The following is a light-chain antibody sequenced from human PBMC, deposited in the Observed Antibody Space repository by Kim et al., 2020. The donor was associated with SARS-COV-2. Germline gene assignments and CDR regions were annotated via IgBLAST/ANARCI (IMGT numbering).Light chain of an antibody. V-gene: IGKV3-20*01. CDR2: GAS. CDR3: QKYGSSAT. J-gene: IGKJ3*01. Sequence: PGETGTLSCRASQSLSRCYLAWYQQKPGQAPRLLIYGASIRATGIPDRFTGSASGTDFTLTISRLEPEDFAVYYCQKYGSSATFGPGTKVDIK. CDR1: QSLSRCY.